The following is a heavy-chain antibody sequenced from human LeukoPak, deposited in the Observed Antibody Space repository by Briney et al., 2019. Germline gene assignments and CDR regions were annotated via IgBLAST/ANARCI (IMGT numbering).Heavy chain of an antibody. CDR1: GGSISSYY. CDR2: IYYSGST. J-gene: IGHJ4*02. V-gene: IGHV4-59*01. Sequence: SETLSLTCTVSGGSISSYYWSWIRQPPGKGLEWIGYIYYSGSTNYNPSRKSRVPIPVDTSKNQFSLKLSSVTAADPAVYYCARVYDGTYTNWGQGTLVTVYS. CDR3: ARVYDGTYTN. D-gene: IGHD5/OR15-5a*01.